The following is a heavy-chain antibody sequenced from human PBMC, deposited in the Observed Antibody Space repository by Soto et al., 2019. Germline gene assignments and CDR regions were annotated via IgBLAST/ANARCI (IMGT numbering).Heavy chain of an antibody. J-gene: IGHJ4*02. Sequence: SVSNAWMNWVRQAPGKGLEWVGRIKSKTDGGTTDYAAPVKGRFTISRDDSKNTLYPQMNSLKTEDTAVYYCTTDGGTTGDGYWGQGTLVTVSS. CDR2: IKSKTDGGTT. D-gene: IGHD7-27*01. V-gene: IGHV3-15*07. CDR1: SVSNAW. CDR3: TTDGGTTGDGY.